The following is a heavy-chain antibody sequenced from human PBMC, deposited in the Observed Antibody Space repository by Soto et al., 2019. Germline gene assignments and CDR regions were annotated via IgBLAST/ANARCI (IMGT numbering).Heavy chain of an antibody. D-gene: IGHD3-9*01. J-gene: IGHJ6*02. V-gene: IGHV1-2*02. Sequence: ASVKVSCKASGYTFTGYYMHWVRQAPGQGLEWMGWINPNSGGTNYAQKFQGRVTMTRDTSISTAYMELSRLRSDDTAVYYCARERILTGYTYYYYYGMDVWGQGTTVTV. CDR3: ARERILTGYTYYYYYGMDV. CDR1: GYTFTGYY. CDR2: INPNSGGT.